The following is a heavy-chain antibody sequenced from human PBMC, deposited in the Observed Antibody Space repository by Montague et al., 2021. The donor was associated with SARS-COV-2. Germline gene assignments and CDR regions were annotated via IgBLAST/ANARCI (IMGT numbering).Heavy chain of an antibody. CDR1: GGSISSSSYY. CDR2: IYYSGST. V-gene: IGHV4-39*07. CDR3: ARAPFMITFGGVITRLRGYYFDS. D-gene: IGHD3-16*01. J-gene: IGHJ4*02. Sequence: SETLSLTCTVSGGSISSSSYYWGWIRQLPGKGLEWIGSIYYSGSTYYNLSLKSRVTISVDTSKNQFSLKLSSVTAADTALYYCARAPFMITFGGVITRLRGYYFDSWGQGTLVTVSS.